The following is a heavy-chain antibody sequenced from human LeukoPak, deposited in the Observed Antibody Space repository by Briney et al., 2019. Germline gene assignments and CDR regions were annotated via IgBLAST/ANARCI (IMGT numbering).Heavy chain of an antibody. CDR1: AFTFSTSW. J-gene: IGHJ3*02. CDR2: ISADGGTT. Sequence: AGGSLRLSCAASAFTFSTSWMHWVRQAPGKGLVWVSHISADGGTTSYVDSVKGRFTVSRDNAKNRLYLQMNSLRAEDTAVYYCAKASSIVVVTPDAFDIWGQGTMVTVSS. CDR3: AKASSIVVVTPDAFDI. V-gene: IGHV3-74*01. D-gene: IGHD3-22*01.